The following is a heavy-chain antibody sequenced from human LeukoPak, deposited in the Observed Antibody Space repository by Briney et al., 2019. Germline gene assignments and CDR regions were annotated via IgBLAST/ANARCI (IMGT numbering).Heavy chain of an antibody. CDR2: IYTSGST. J-gene: IGHJ6*03. D-gene: IGHD3-3*01. CDR3: ARVLNYDFWSGYPSDYYYVDV. Sequence: SETLSLTCTVSGGSISSGSYYWSWIRQPAGKGLEWIGRIYTSGSTNYNPSLKSRVTISVDTSKNQFSLKLSSVTAADTAVYYCARVLNYDFWSGYPSDYYYVDVWGKGTTVTVSS. V-gene: IGHV4-61*02. CDR1: GGSISSGSYY.